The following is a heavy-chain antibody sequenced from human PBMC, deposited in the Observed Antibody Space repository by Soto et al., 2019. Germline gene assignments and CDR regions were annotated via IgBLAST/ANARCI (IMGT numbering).Heavy chain of an antibody. CDR2: IIPIFGTA. CDR1: GGTFSSYA. J-gene: IGHJ4*02. CDR3: ARDLRWLVPYYFDY. D-gene: IGHD6-19*01. V-gene: IGHV1-69*06. Sequence: QVQLLHSGAEVKKPGSSVKVSCKASGGTFSSYAISWVRQAPVLGLEWMGGIIPIFGTANYAQKFQGRVTITADKSTSTAYMELSSLRSEDTAVYYCARDLRWLVPYYFDYWGQGTLVTVSS.